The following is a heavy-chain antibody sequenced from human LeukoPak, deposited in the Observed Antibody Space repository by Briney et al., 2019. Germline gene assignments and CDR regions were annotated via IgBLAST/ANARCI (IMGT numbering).Heavy chain of an antibody. J-gene: IGHJ4*02. CDR2: INPNSGGT. CDR1: GYTFTGYY. V-gene: IGHV1-2*02. D-gene: IGHD3-10*01. CDR3: ARGPLSRSYYYGSGSYHRFGY. Sequence: GASVKVSCKASGYTFTGYYMHWVRQAPGQGLEWMGWINPNSGGTNYAQKFQGRVTMTRDTSISTAYMELSRLRSDDTAVYYCARGPLSRSYYYGSGSYHRFGYWGQGTLVTVSS.